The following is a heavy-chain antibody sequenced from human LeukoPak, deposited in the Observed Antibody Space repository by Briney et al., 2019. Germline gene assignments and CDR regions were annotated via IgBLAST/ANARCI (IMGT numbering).Heavy chain of an antibody. D-gene: IGHD3-10*01. J-gene: IGHJ4*02. CDR1: GGSISSSSYY. CDR3: ARGYGSGSYFGH. V-gene: IGHV4-39*07. CDR2: INRGGDT. Sequence: SETLSLTCTVSGGSISSSSYYWGWIRQPPGTGLEWIGEINRGGDTAYNPSLKSRVTMSLDTSKKQFSLQLNSVTAADTAVYYCARGYGSGSYFGHWGQGTLVTVSS.